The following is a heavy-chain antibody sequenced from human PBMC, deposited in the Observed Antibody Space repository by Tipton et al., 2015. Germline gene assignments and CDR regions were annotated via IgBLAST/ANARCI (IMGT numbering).Heavy chain of an antibody. CDR2: TYYGGST. CDR3: AREVWYYDSSGYDY. J-gene: IGHJ4*02. V-gene: IGHV4-59*12. CDR1: GGSISHYY. D-gene: IGHD3-22*01. Sequence: TLSLTCTVSGGSISHYYWSWIRQPPGKGLEWIGYTYYGGSTNNNPSLKSRVTMSVDTSKNQFSLHLSSVTAADTAVYYCAREVWYYDSSGYDYWGQGTLVTVSS.